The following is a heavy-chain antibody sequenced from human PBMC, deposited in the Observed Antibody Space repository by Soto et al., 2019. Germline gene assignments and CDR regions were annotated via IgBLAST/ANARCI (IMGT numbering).Heavy chain of an antibody. V-gene: IGHV4-39*01. D-gene: IGHD2-15*01. CDR2: IYYSGST. Sequence: SETLSLPCTVSGGSISSSSYYWGWIRQPPRKGLEWIGSIYYSGSTYYNPSLKSRVTISVDTSKNQFSLKLSSVTAADTAVHYCVRGEVVVAAKARLVDYWGQGTLVTVSS. CDR1: GGSISSSSYY. CDR3: VRGEVVVAAKARLVDY. J-gene: IGHJ4*02.